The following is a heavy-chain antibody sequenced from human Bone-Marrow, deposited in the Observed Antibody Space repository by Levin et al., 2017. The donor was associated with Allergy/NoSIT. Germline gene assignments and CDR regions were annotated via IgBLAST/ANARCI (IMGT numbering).Heavy chain of an antibody. Sequence: KPSETLSLTCTVSGGSISSYYWSWIRQPPGKGLEWIGYIYYSGSTNYNPSLKSRVTISVDTSKNQFSLKLSSVTAADTAVYYCARHSQPSALTVPFDYWGQGTLVTVSS. CDR1: GGSISSYY. CDR2: IYYSGST. CDR3: ARHSQPSALTVPFDY. V-gene: IGHV4-59*08. D-gene: IGHD1-20*01. J-gene: IGHJ4*02.